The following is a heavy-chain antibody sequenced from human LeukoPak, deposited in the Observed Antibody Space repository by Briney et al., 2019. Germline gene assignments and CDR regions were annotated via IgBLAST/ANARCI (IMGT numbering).Heavy chain of an antibody. CDR1: GNSISSGYY. CDR2: IYHSGRT. D-gene: IGHD3-10*01. CDR3: ARVYYGRTYDYWYFDL. J-gene: IGHJ2*01. V-gene: IGHV4-38-2*02. Sequence: SETLSLTCTVSGNSISSGYYWGWIRQPPGKGLEWIGSIYHSGRTYYNPSLKSRVTISVDTSKNQFSLKLSSVTAADTAVYFCARVYYGRTYDYWYFDLWGRGTLVTVSS.